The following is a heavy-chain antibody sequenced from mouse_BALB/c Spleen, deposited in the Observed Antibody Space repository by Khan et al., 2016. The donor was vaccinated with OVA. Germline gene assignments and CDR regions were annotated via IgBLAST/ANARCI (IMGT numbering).Heavy chain of an antibody. D-gene: IGHD1-1*01. CDR1: GYSITSDYA. J-gene: IGHJ2*01. CDR3: ARDYSSSYLFFDY. V-gene: IGHV3-2*02. Sequence: EVQLQESGPGLVKPSQSLSLTCTVTGYSITSDYAWNWIRQFPENKLEWMAYITYSGSTGYNPSLKGRISFTRDTSKNQFFLQLNAVTTEDTATXYYARDYSSSYLFFDYWGQGTTLTVSS. CDR2: ITYSGST.